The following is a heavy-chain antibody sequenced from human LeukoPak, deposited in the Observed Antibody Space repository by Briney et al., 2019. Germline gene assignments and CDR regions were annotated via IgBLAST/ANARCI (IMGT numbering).Heavy chain of an antibody. D-gene: IGHD3-10*01. CDR2: ISGSGGST. J-gene: IGHJ6*03. Sequence: PGRSLRLSCAASGFTFSSYAMSWVRQAPGKGLEWVSRISGSGGSTHCADSVKGRFTISRDNSKNTLYLQMNSLRAEDTAVYYCAKAMSGGSGTYYPHQYYMDVWGKGTTVTVSS. CDR1: GFTFSSYA. V-gene: IGHV3-23*01. CDR3: AKAMSGGSGTYYPHQYYMDV.